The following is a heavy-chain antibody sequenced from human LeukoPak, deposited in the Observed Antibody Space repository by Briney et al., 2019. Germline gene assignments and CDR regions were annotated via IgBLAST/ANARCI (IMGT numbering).Heavy chain of an antibody. CDR2: IKQDGSEK. J-gene: IGHJ6*02. CDR1: GFTFSSYW. V-gene: IGHV3-7*01. Sequence: GGSLRLSCAASGFTFSSYWMTWVRQAPGKGLEWVANIKQDGSEKNYVESVKGRSTISRDNAKNSLYLQMNSLGVEDTAVYYCARDWHYDILSGFHNYYGMDVWGQGTTVTVSS. D-gene: IGHD3-9*01. CDR3: ARDWHYDILSGFHNYYGMDV.